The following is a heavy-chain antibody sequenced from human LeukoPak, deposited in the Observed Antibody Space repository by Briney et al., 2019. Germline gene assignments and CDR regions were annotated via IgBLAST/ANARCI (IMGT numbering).Heavy chain of an antibody. Sequence: PSETLSLTCTVSGGSISSYYWNWIRQPPGKGLEWIGSIYYSGSTYYNPSLKSRVTISVDTSKNQFSLKLSSVTAADTAVYYCARGGSYYAANWFDPWGQGTLVTVSS. V-gene: IGHV4-39*07. CDR1: GGSISSYY. CDR3: ARGGSYYAANWFDP. CDR2: IYYSGST. D-gene: IGHD1-26*01. J-gene: IGHJ5*02.